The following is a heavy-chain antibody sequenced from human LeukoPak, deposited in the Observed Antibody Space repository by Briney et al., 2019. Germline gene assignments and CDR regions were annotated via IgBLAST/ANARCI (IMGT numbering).Heavy chain of an antibody. D-gene: IGHD6-6*01. Sequence: GGSLRLSCAASGFTFSSYAMSWVRQAPGKGLEWVSAIGGSGGSTYYADSVKGRFTISRVNSKNTLYLQMNSLRAEDTAVYYCAKDRGGGARPDLLDYWGQGTLVTVSS. J-gene: IGHJ4*02. CDR1: GFTFSSYA. CDR3: AKDRGGGARPDLLDY. CDR2: IGGSGGST. V-gene: IGHV3-23*01.